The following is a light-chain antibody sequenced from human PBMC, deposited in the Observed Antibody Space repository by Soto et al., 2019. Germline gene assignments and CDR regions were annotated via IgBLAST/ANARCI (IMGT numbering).Light chain of an antibody. J-gene: IGKJ3*01. Sequence: EIVLTQSPGTLSLSQGERATLSCRASQSVSSSYLAWYQQKPGQAPRLLIYGASSRATGIPDRFSGSGSGTDFTLTISRLEPEDSAVYYCQQYGSSSLVTFGPGTKVDIK. V-gene: IGKV3-20*01. CDR3: QQYGSSSLVT. CDR1: QSVSSSY. CDR2: GAS.